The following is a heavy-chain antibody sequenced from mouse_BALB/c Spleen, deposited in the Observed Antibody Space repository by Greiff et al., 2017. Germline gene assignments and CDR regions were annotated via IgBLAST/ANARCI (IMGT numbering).Heavy chain of an antibody. V-gene: IGHV5-17*02. CDR3: ARDDGYYVGAMDY. D-gene: IGHD2-3*01. J-gene: IGHJ4*01. CDR2: ISSGSSTI. CDR1: GFTFSSFG. Sequence: DVKLVESGGGLVQPGGSRKLSCAASGFTFSSFGMHWVRQAPEKGLEWVAYISSGSSTIYYADTVKGRFTISRDNPKNTLFLQMTSLRSEDTAMYYCARDDGYYVGAMDYWGQGTSVTVSS.